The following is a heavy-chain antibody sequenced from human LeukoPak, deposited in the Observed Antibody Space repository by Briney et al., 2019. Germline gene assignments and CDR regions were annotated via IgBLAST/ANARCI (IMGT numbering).Heavy chain of an antibody. CDR2: IYRSGDT. CDR1: GDSISGYY. D-gene: IGHD2-2*01. J-gene: IGHJ4*02. CDR3: ARGAEKTAVAGHYSFDY. Sequence: SETLSLTCTVSGDSISGYYWTWVRQPAGKGLEWIGRIYRSGDTYSNPSLQSRVTISLDMPNNQFSLKVTSLTAADTAVYYCARGAEKTAVAGHYSFDYWGQGILVSVSS. V-gene: IGHV4-4*07.